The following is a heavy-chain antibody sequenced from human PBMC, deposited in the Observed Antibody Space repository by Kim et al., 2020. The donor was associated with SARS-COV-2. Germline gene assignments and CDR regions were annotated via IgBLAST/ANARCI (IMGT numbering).Heavy chain of an antibody. V-gene: IGHV3-7*01. J-gene: IGHJ4*01. CDR3: ARGRTYYD. D-gene: IGHD1-26*01. CDR2: INEDGSER. Sequence: GGSLRLSCAASGFPFSRSWLTWLRQAPGKGLEWVANINEDGSERYYVDSVKGRFTISRDNADTAFHLQMNSRRVDDTAVYYCARGRTYYDWSHGTLVTVS. CDR1: GFPFSRSW.